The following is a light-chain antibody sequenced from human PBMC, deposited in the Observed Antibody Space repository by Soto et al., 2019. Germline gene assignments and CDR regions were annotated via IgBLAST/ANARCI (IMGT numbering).Light chain of an antibody. Sequence: EIVLTQSPGTLSLSPGERATLSCRASQSVSSSYLAWYQQKPGQAPRLLIYGASSRATGIPDRFSGSGSGTDFTLTINRLEPEDFAVYYCQQYGNSPLTFGQGTKVEIK. CDR3: QQYGNSPLT. V-gene: IGKV3-20*01. J-gene: IGKJ1*01. CDR1: QSVSSSY. CDR2: GAS.